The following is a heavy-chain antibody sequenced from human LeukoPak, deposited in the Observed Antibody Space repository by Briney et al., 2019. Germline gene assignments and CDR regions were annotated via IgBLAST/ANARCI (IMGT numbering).Heavy chain of an antibody. D-gene: IGHD6-19*01. J-gene: IGHJ3*02. CDR2: ISVSGGNT. CDR3: AKASAPYSSGWSAFDI. CDR1: GFTFSSYA. Sequence: GGSLRLSCAASGFTFSSYAMGWVRQAPGKGLEWVSAISVSGGNTQYADSVKGRFTISRDNSKNTLFLQMDSLRAEDTAVYYCAKASAPYSSGWSAFDIWGQGTMVTVSS. V-gene: IGHV3-23*01.